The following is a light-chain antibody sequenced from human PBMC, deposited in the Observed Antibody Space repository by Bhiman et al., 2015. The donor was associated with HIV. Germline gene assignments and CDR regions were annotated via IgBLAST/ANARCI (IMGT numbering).Light chain of an antibody. CDR2: GSS. CDR3: QSYDTILSAVV. Sequence: QSVLTQPPSVSGAPGQTVTISCTGDTSNIGAGYDVHWYQQVPGTAPKRLIYGSSNRPSGVPDRFSGSKSGTSASLTITGLQAEDEADYYCQSYDTILSAVVFGGGTRLTVL. CDR1: TSNIGAGYD. V-gene: IGLV1-40*01. J-gene: IGLJ2*01.